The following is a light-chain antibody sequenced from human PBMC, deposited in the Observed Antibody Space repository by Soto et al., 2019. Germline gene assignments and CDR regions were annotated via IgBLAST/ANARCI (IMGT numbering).Light chain of an antibody. V-gene: IGKV3-20*01. Sequence: EIVLTQSPGTLSLSPGERATLYCRASQSINTNYLAWYQQRPGQAPRLLIYGASTRATGIPDRFVGSGSGTYFTLTISRLETEDFAVYYWQQYHSSPVTFGGGTKVKIK. CDR1: QSINTNY. CDR2: GAS. CDR3: QQYHSSPVT. J-gene: IGKJ4*01.